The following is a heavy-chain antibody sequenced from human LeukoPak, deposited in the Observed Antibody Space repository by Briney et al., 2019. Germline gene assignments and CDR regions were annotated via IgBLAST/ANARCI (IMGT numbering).Heavy chain of an antibody. V-gene: IGHV3-23*01. CDR3: AKSRCSPSCPPDY. D-gene: IGHD2-2*01. CDR1: GFTFSSSA. Sequence: PGGSLRLSCAASGFTFSSSAMSWVRQAPGKGLEWVSAISNNGGYTYYADSVQGRFTISRDNSKSTLCLQMNSLRAEDTAVYYCAKSRCSPSCPPDYWGQGTLVTVSS. J-gene: IGHJ4*02. CDR2: ISNNGGYT.